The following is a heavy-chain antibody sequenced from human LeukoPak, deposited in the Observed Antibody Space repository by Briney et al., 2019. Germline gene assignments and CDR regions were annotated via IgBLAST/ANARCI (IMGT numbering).Heavy chain of an antibody. J-gene: IGHJ4*02. Sequence: SETLSLTCTVSGGSISGYYWSWIRQPPGKGLEWIGYIYYGGSTKYNPSLKSRVTISVDASKNQFSLRLSSLTAADTAVYYCARGALDTKTRFDYWGQGTLVTVSS. CDR3: ARGALDTKTRFDY. V-gene: IGHV4-59*01. D-gene: IGHD5-18*01. CDR1: GGSISGYY. CDR2: IYYGGST.